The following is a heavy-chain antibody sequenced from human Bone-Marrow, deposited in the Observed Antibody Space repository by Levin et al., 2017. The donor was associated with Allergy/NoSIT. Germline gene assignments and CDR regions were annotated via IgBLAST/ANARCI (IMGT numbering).Heavy chain of an antibody. Sequence: PPGGSLRLSCAASGFTFSSYWMHWVRQAPGKGLVWVSRIDNDGGRISYADSVEGRFTISRDNAKNTLYLQMKSLRAEDTAVYYCARAGSHCTSITCYSYFDYWGQGTQVTVSS. J-gene: IGHJ4*02. CDR2: IDNDGGRI. D-gene: IGHD2-2*01. V-gene: IGHV3-74*01. CDR3: ARAGSHCTSITCYSYFDY. CDR1: GFTFSSYW.